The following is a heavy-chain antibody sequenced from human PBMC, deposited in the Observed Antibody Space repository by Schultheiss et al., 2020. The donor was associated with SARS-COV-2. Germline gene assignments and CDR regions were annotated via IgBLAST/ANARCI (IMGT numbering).Heavy chain of an antibody. CDR3: AKSLAVAGTFDY. CDR2: ISGSGGST. CDR1: GGSFSGYY. Sequence: ETLSLTCAVYGGSFSGYYWSWIRQPPGKGLEWVSGISGSGGSTYYADSVKGRFTISRDNSKNTLYLQMNSLRAEDTAVYYCAKSLAVAGTFDYWGQGTLVTVSS. J-gene: IGHJ4*02. V-gene: IGHV3-23*01. D-gene: IGHD6-19*01.